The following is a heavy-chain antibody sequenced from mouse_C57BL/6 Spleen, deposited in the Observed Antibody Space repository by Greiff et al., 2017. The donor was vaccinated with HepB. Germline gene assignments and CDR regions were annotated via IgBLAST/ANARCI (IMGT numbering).Heavy chain of an antibody. V-gene: IGHV3-6*01. J-gene: IGHJ2*01. CDR1: GYSITSGYY. CDR2: ISYDGSN. D-gene: IGHD2-4*01. Sequence: ESGPGLVKPSQSLSLTCSVTGYSITSGYYWNWIRQFPGNKLEWMGYISYDGSNNYNPSLKNRISITRDTSKNQFFLKLNSVTTEDTATYYCARGYYDYDPYYFDYWGQGTTLTVSS. CDR3: ARGYYDYDPYYFDY.